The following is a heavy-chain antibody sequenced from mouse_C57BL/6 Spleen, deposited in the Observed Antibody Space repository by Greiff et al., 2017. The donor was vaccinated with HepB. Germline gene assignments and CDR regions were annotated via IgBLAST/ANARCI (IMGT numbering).Heavy chain of an antibody. D-gene: IGHD1-1*02. CDR2: IYPGDGDT. V-gene: IGHV1-82*01. J-gene: IGHJ2*01. Sequence: VMLVESGPELVKPGASVKISCKASGYAFSSSWMNWVKQRPGKGLEWIGRIYPGDGDTNYNGKFKGKATLTADKSSSTAYMQLSSLTSEDSAVYFCARESYGTFDYWGQGTTLTVSS. CDR3: ARESYGTFDY. CDR1: GYAFSSSW.